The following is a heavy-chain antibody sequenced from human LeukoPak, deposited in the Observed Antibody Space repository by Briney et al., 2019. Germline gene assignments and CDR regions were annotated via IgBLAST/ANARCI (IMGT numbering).Heavy chain of an antibody. CDR2: INQDGSEE. J-gene: IGHJ3*01. CDR3: ARWKMELERNAFDF. D-gene: IGHD1-26*01. Sequence: GGSLRLSCAASGFTFRTYWMSWIRQAPGNEPEWVAHINQDGSEEYYLQSVQGRVTVSRDNAQNAVFLQMTYLRADDTAVYYCARWKMELERNAFDFWDQGKVVTVSS. V-gene: IGHV3-7*01. CDR1: GFTFRTYW.